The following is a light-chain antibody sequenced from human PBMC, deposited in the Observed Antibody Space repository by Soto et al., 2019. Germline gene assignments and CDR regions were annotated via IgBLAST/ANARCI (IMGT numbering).Light chain of an antibody. CDR1: SSDVDGYNY. CDR3: SSYTSSSTPYV. Sequence: QSALTRPAYVSGAAGEWITISCTGTSSDVDGYNYVSWYQQHPGKAPKLMIYEVSNRPSGDSDRFSGSKSGNTASLTISGLQAEDEADYYCSSYTSSSTPYVFGSGTKVTVL. CDR2: EVS. J-gene: IGLJ1*01. V-gene: IGLV2-14*03.